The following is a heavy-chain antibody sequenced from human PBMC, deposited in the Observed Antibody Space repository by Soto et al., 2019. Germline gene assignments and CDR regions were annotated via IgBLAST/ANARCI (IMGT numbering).Heavy chain of an antibody. Sequence: QVQLVQSGAEVKKPGASVKVSCKASGYSFITYDINWVRQAPGQGLEWMGWMKPYNGNAGYAKKFQGRVTMTRNTSISTAYMELSSLRSNDTAVYFCARRKERSGPHYFDSWGQGTLVTVSS. CDR2: MKPYNGNA. CDR3: ARRKERSGPHYFDS. V-gene: IGHV1-8*01. J-gene: IGHJ4*02. CDR1: GYSFITYD. D-gene: IGHD1-1*01.